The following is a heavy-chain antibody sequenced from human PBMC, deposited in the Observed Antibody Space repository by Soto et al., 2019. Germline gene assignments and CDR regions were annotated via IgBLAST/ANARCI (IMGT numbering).Heavy chain of an antibody. Sequence: QVQLVESGGGVVQPGRSLRLSCAASGFTFSSYAMHWVRQAPGKGLEWVAVISYDGSNKYYADSVKGRFTISRDNSKNTLYLQMNSLRAEDTAVYYCARGWETFDYWGQGTLVTVSP. D-gene: IGHD1-26*01. V-gene: IGHV3-30-3*01. J-gene: IGHJ4*01. CDR2: ISYDGSNK. CDR3: ARGWETFDY. CDR1: GFTFSSYA.